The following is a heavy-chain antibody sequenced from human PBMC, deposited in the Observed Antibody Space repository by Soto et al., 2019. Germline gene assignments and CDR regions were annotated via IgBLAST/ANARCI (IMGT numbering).Heavy chain of an antibody. CDR2: IYYSGST. Sequence: SETLSLTCTVSGGSISNGGYYWSWIRQHPGKGLEWIGYIYYSGSTYYNPSLKSRVTISVDTSKNQFSLKLSSVTAADTAVYYCARRYGDYFDYWGQGTLVTVSS. J-gene: IGHJ4*02. CDR1: GGSISNGGYY. CDR3: ARRYGDYFDY. D-gene: IGHD4-17*01. V-gene: IGHV4-31*03.